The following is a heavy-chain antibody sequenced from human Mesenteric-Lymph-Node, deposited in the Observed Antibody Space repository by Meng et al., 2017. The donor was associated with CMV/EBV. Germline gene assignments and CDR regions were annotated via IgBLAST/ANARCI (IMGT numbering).Heavy chain of an antibody. J-gene: IGHJ4*02. CDR2: ISSSGSTI. D-gene: IGHD2-2*01. CDR3: ARGISSSSCYYFDN. Sequence: GESLKISCAASGFTFSSYEMNWVRQAPGKGLEWVSYISSSGSTIDYADSVKGRFTISRDNAKNSLYLQMNSLRVEDTAVYYCARGISSSSCYYFDNWGQGTLVTVSS. CDR1: GFTFSSYE. V-gene: IGHV3-48*03.